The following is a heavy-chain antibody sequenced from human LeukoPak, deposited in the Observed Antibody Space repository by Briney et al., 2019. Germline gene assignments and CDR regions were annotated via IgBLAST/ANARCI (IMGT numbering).Heavy chain of an antibody. D-gene: IGHD3-3*01. CDR2: ISSSSSTI. J-gene: IGHJ4*02. CDR1: GFTFSSYG. CDR3: ARANYDFWSGYLDY. Sequence: GGSLRLSCAASGFTFSSYGMNWVRQAPGKGLEWVSYISSSSSTIYYADSVKGRFTISRDNAKNSLYLQMNSLRAEDTAVYYCARANYDFWSGYLDYWGQGTLVTVSS. V-gene: IGHV3-48*01.